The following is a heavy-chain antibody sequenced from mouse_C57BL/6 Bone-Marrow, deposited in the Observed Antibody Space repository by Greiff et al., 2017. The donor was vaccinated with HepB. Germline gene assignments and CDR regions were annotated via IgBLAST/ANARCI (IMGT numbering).Heavy chain of an antibody. V-gene: IGHV1-64*01. CDR2: IHPNSGST. Sequence: QVQLQQPGAELVKPGASVKLYCKASGYTFTSYWMHWVKQRPGQGLEWIGMIHPNSGSTNYNEKFKSKATLTVDKSSSTAYMQLSSLTSEDSAVYYCARGGYDVGYYAMDYWGQGTSVTVSS. CDR1: GYTFTSYW. J-gene: IGHJ4*01. D-gene: IGHD2-2*01. CDR3: ARGGYDVGYYAMDY.